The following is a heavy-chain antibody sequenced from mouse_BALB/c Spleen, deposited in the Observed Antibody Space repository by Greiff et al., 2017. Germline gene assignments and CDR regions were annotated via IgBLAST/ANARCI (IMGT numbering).Heavy chain of an antibody. Sequence: EVQGVESGGGLVKPGGSLKLSCAASGFAFSSYDMSWVRQTPEKRLEWVAYISSGGGSTYYPDTVKGRFTISRDNAKNTLYLQMSSLKSEDTALYYCARQGGLRLRNYAMDYWGQGTSVTVSS. J-gene: IGHJ4*01. CDR1: GFAFSSYD. CDR2: ISSGGGST. D-gene: IGHD1-2*01. V-gene: IGHV5-12-1*01. CDR3: ARQGGLRLRNYAMDY.